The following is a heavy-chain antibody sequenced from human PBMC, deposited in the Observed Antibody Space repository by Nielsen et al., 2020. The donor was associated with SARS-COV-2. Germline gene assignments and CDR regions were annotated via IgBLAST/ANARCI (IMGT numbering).Heavy chain of an antibody. CDR2: ISDSGGST. CDR1: GFTFSSYA. D-gene: IGHD5-18*01. V-gene: IGHV3-23*01. J-gene: IGHJ6*02. Sequence: GESLKISCAASGFTFSSYAMSWVRQAPGKGLEWVSAISDSGGSTYYADSVKGRFNISRDNSKNSLYLQMNSLRAEDTALYYCATLQLGHYYYYGMDVWGQGTTVTVS. CDR3: ATLQLGHYYYYGMDV.